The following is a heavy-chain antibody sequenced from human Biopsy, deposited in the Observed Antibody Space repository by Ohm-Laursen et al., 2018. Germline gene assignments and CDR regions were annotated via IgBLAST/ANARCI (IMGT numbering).Heavy chain of an antibody. V-gene: IGHV4-59*08. CDR3: ARHAPSYSGSYWRYFDL. CDR1: GGSISSYY. J-gene: IGHJ2*01. CDR2: IYYTGST. Sequence: GTLSLTCTASGGSISSYYWSWIRQPPGKGLEWIGHIYYTGSTNHNPSLKSRVTISVDTSMTHLSLRLTSVTAADTAVYYCARHAPSYSGSYWRYFDLWGRGTLVTVSS. D-gene: IGHD1-26*01.